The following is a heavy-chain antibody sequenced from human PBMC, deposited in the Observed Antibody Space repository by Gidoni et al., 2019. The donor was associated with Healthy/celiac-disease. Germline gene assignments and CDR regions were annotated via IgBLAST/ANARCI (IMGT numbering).Heavy chain of an antibody. CDR1: GFTFRSYA. V-gene: IGHV3-23*01. CDR2: ISGRGGST. J-gene: IGHJ4*02. CDR3: AKDPLRIVGATAADY. Sequence: EVQLLESGGGLVQPGGSLRLSCAASGFTFRSYAMSWVRQAPGKGLEWVSAISGRGGSTYYADSVKGRFTISRDNSKNTLYLQMNSLRAEDTAVYYCAKDPLRIVGATAADYWGQGTLVTVSS. D-gene: IGHD1-26*01.